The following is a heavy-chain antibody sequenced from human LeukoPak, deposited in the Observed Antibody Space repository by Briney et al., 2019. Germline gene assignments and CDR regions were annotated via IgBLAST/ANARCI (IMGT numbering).Heavy chain of an antibody. J-gene: IGHJ5*02. Sequence: GGSLRLSCAASGFTFSSYSMHWVRQAPGKGLEWVSSISDSSTYIYYADSVKGRLTISRDNAKNSLYLRMNSLRAEDTAMYYCARDSGSGYPFDPWGQGTLVTVSS. CDR1: GFTFSSYS. CDR3: ARDSGSGYPFDP. V-gene: IGHV3-21*01. CDR2: ISDSSTYI. D-gene: IGHD3-22*01.